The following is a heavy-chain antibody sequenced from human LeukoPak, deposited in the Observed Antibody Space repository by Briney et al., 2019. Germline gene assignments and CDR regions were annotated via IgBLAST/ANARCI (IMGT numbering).Heavy chain of an antibody. J-gene: IGHJ4*02. CDR3: AKDQRFGDLDDY. CDR2: ISGSAITT. CDR1: GFTFSNYA. D-gene: IGHD3-10*01. V-gene: IGHV3-23*01. Sequence: PGGSLRLSCTTSGFTFSNYAMSRVRQAPGKGPEWVSSISGSAITTYYADSVKGRFAISRDNSKNTLYLQMTSLRAEDTAVYYCAKDQRFGDLDDYRGQGTLVTVSS.